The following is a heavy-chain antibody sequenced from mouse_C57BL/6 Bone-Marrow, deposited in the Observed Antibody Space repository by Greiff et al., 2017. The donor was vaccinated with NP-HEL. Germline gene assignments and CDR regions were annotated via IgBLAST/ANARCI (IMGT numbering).Heavy chain of an antibody. Sequence: QVQLQQSGAELVRPGTSVKVSCKASGYAFTNYLIEWVKQRPGQGLEWIGVINPGSGGTNYNEKFKGKATLTADKSSSTAYMQLSSLTAEDSAVYVCARSGYSKKGLAYWGQGTLVTVSA. CDR2: INPGSGGT. CDR3: ARSGYSKKGLAY. J-gene: IGHJ3*01. D-gene: IGHD2-5*01. CDR1: GYAFTNYL. V-gene: IGHV1-54*01.